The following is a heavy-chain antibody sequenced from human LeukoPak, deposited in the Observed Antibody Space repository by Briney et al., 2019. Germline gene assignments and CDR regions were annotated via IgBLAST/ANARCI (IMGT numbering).Heavy chain of an antibody. J-gene: IGHJ4*02. CDR2: IYSGGST. CDR3: AKVGIDPLRPDFDY. V-gene: IGHV3-66*01. D-gene: IGHD1-26*01. CDR1: GFTVSSNY. Sequence: LPGGSLRLSCAASGFTVSSNYMSWVRQAPGRGLEWVSVIYSGGSTYYADSVKGRFTISRDNSKNTLYLQMNSLRAEDTAVYYCAKVGIDPLRPDFDYWGQGTLVTVSS.